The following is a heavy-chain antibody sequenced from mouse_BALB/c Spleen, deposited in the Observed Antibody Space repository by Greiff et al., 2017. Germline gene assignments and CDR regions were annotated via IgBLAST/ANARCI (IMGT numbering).Heavy chain of an antibody. CDR3: AISTTTVVATDFDY. J-gene: IGHJ2*01. CDR1: GYTFTSYW. CDR2: INPSTGYT. D-gene: IGHD1-1*01. V-gene: IGHV1-7*01. Sequence: QVQLQQSGAELAKPGASVKMSCKASGYTFTSYWMHWVKQRPGQGLEWIGYINPSTGYTEYNQKFKDKATLTADKSSSTAYMQLSSLTSEDSAVYYCAISTTTVVATDFDYWGQGTTLTVAS.